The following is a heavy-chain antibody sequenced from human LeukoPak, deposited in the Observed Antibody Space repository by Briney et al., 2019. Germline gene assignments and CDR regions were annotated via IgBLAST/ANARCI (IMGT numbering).Heavy chain of an antibody. D-gene: IGHD2-15*01. V-gene: IGHV6-1*01. J-gene: IGHJ5*02. CDR3: AANLGYCSGGSCFSWFDP. Sequence: SQTLSLTCAISGDSFSSHSAAWNWIRQSPSRGLEWLGRTYYRSKWYNDYAVSVKSRITINPDTSKNQFSLQLNSVTPEDKAVYFCAANLGYCSGGSCFSWFDPWGQGTLVTVSS. CDR1: GDSFSSHSAA. CDR2: TYYRSKWYN.